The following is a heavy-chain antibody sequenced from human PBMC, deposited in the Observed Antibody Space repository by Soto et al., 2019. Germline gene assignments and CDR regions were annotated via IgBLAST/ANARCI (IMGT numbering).Heavy chain of an antibody. D-gene: IGHD3-22*01. CDR1: GGSVSRGSYY. CDR2: IYYSGST. V-gene: IGHV4-61*01. CDR3: ARDSDYYDSTEAPYYYYGMDV. J-gene: IGHJ6*02. Sequence: SETLSLTCTVSGGSVSRGSYYWSWIRQPPGKGLEWIGYIYYSGSTNYNPSLKSRVTISVDTSKNQFSLKLSSVTAADTAVYYCARDSDYYDSTEAPYYYYGMDVWGQGTTVTVSS.